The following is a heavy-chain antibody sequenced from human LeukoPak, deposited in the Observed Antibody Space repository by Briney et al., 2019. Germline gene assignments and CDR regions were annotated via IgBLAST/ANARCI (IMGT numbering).Heavy chain of an antibody. CDR1: GINFPSYF. CDR3: AKGGKWDVTPFDY. Sequence: GALRLFCSGSGINFPSYFIKLVRPASGEGLGLGSTISGGGGSTYYADSVKGRFTISRDNSKNTLYLQVNSLRAEDTAVYYCAKGGKWDVTPFDYWGQGTLVTVSS. J-gene: IGHJ4*02. D-gene: IGHD1-26*01. CDR2: ISGGGGST. V-gene: IGHV3-23*01.